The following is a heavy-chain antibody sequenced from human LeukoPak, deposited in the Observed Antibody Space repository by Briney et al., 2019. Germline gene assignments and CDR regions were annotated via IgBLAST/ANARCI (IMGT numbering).Heavy chain of an antibody. CDR3: AKDLGQLVEGDY. CDR2: ISGSGGST. CDR1: GVTFSSFA. D-gene: IGHD6-6*01. V-gene: IGHV3-23*01. J-gene: IGHJ4*02. Sequence: GGSLRLSCEVSGVTFSSFAMSWVRQAPGRGLEWASGISGSGGSTYYADSVKGRFTISRDNSKNTLYLQMNSLRAGDTAVYFCAKDLGQLVEGDYWGQGTLVTVSS.